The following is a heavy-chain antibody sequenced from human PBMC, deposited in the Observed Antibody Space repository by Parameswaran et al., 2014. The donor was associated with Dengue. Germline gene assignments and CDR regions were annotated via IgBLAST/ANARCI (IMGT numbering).Heavy chain of an antibody. CDR2: IIPIFGTA. Sequence: WVRQAPGQGLEWMGGIIPIFGTANYAQKFQGRVTITADKSTSTAYMELSSLRSEDTAVYYCARGGEQLVTFDYWGQGTLVTVSS. J-gene: IGHJ4*02. V-gene: IGHV1-69*06. D-gene: IGHD6-13*01. CDR3: ARGGEQLVTFDY.